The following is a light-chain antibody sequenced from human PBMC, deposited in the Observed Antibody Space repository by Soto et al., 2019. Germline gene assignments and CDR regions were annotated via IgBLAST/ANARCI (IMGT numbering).Light chain of an antibody. J-gene: IGKJ1*01. Sequence: ILMSQSPSSLSASVGDRVTITCRASQDLDKWLAWYQQKPGRAPNLLIYKSSTLRQGVPSGFSGFGSGTEYILTITDLQPDDFATYYCQQYSSYWTFGQGTVVEMK. CDR1: QDLDKW. V-gene: IGKV1-5*01. CDR3: QQYSSYWT. CDR2: KSS.